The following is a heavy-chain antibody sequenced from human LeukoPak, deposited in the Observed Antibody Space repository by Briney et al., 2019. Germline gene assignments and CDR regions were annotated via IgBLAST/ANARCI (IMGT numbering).Heavy chain of an antibody. Sequence: GGSLRLSCAASGFTFSSYEMNWVRQAPGKGLEWISYISSSGSTIHYADSVKGRFTISRDNAKNSLYLQMNSLRAEDTAVYYCARGGFDWLLFNYYYYMDVWGKGTTVTVSS. CDR2: ISSSGSTI. V-gene: IGHV3-48*03. CDR3: ARGGFDWLLFNYYYYMDV. CDR1: GFTFSSYE. J-gene: IGHJ6*03. D-gene: IGHD3-9*01.